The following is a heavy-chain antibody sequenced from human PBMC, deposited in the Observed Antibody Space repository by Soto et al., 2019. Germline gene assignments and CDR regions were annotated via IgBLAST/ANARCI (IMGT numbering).Heavy chain of an antibody. CDR3: AKDSGSSWYRDYDY. J-gene: IGHJ4*02. CDR1: GFTFSSYA. D-gene: IGHD6-13*01. Sequence: GGSLRLSCAAPGFTFSSYAMSWVRQAPGKGMEWVSAISGSGVSTYYADSVKGRFTISRDNSKNTLYLLMNSLRAEDSAANYCAKDSGSSWYRDYDYWGQGTLVTVSS. CDR2: ISGSGVST. V-gene: IGHV3-23*01.